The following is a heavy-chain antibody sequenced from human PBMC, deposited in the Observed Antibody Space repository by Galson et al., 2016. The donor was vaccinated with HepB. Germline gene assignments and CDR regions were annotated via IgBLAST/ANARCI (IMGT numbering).Heavy chain of an antibody. CDR1: GYIFTGYG. D-gene: IGHD2/OR15-2a*01. J-gene: IGHJ4*02. CDR3: ARKPTSPPFDY. CDR2: ISANNGDT. V-gene: IGHV1-18*04. Sequence: SVKVSCKASGYIFTGYGISWVRQAPGQGLEYMGWISANNGDTSYPQNLQGRVTMTTDTSTSTAYMELRTLRSDDTAVYYCARKPTSPPFDYWGQGTLVTVSS.